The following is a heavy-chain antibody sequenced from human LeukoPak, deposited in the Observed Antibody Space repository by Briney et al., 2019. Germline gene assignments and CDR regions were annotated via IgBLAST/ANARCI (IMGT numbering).Heavy chain of an antibody. CDR2: ISSSSSYI. V-gene: IGHV3-21*01. J-gene: IGHJ5*02. Sequence: PGGSLRLSCAASGSGFIFSNYGMRWVRQAPGKGLEWVSSISSSSSYIYYAVSVKGRFTISRDNAKNSLYLQMNSLRAEDTAVYYCARGPPTAETTHGYWFDPWGQGTLVTVSS. CDR1: GSGFIFSNYG. D-gene: IGHD4-17*01. CDR3: ARGPPTAETTHGYWFDP.